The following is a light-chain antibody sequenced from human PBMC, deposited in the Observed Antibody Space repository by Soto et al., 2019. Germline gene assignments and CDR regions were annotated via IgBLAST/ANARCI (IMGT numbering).Light chain of an antibody. CDR1: HSVGSD. CDR2: AVS. CDR3: HQYNGWPIT. J-gene: IGKJ4*01. Sequence: RVMTQFTVTLSASPGERATLSCRASHSVGSDLAWYQQKPGQPPRLLIYAVSTRAPDVPARFRGGGFETEFTLTISSLQSDDFAIYFCHQYNGWPITLGGGTKVEL. V-gene: IGKV3-15*01.